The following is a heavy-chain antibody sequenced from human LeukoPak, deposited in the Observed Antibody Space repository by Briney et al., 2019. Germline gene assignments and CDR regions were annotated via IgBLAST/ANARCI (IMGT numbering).Heavy chain of an antibody. Sequence: GGSLILSCAASGFTFSSYEMNWVRQAPGKGLEWVSYISSSGSTRYYADSVKGRFTISRDDAKNSLYLQMNSLRAEDTAVYYCTRNGFSSGLDYWGQGTLVTVSS. J-gene: IGHJ4*02. CDR1: GFTFSSYE. CDR3: TRNGFSSGLDY. V-gene: IGHV3-48*03. CDR2: ISSSGSTR. D-gene: IGHD6-19*01.